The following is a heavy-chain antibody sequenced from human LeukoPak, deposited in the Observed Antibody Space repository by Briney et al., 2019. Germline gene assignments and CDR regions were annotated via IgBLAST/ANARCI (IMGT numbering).Heavy chain of an antibody. J-gene: IGHJ6*03. CDR2: IYTSGST. CDR1: GGSISSYY. CDR3: ARVYSSGWYRRRYYYMDV. Sequence: PSETLSLTCTVSGGSISSYYWSWIRQPAGKGLEWIGRIYTSGSTNYNPSLKSRVTMSVDTSKNQFSLKLSSVTAADTAVYYCARVYSSGWYRRRYYYMDVWGKGTTVTVSS. V-gene: IGHV4-4*07. D-gene: IGHD6-19*01.